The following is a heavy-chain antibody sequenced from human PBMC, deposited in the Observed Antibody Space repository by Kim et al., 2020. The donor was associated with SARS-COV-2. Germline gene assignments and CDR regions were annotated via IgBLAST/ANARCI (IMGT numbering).Heavy chain of an antibody. V-gene: IGHV3-9*01. Sequence: GGSLRLSCAASGFTFDDYAMQWVRQAPGKGLEWASGISWNSGSIGHADSVKGRFTISRDNAKNSLYLQMNSLRAEDTALYYCAKDSSGSGELFSHFDYWCVGTLVTISS. D-gene: IGHD3-10*01. CDR2: ISWNSGSI. CDR1: GFTFDDYA. CDR3: AKDSSGSGELFSHFDY. J-gene: IGHJ4*01.